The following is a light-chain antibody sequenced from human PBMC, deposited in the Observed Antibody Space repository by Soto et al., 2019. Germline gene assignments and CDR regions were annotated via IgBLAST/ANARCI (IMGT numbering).Light chain of an antibody. CDR3: QQYRMSPNT. CDR2: GAS. J-gene: IGKJ5*01. V-gene: IGKV3-20*01. Sequence: EIVLSQCGCTLYMSXKARATLSXXXSQRVDDSHLAWYQLRPGQAPRLLIYGASTRATGIPDRFSGSGSGTDFSLTIRGLKPEDFAVYYCQQYRMSPNTFGQGTRLEIK. CDR1: QRVDDSH.